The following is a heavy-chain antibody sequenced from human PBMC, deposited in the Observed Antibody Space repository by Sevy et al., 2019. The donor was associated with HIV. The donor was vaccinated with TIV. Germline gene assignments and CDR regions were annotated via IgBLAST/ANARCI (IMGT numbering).Heavy chain of an antibody. CDR3: ARDRIYYDSSGYADY. CDR2: ISAYNGNT. D-gene: IGHD3-22*01. Sequence: ASVKVSCKASGYTFTSYGISWVRQAPGQGLEWMGWISAYNGNTNYAQKLQGRVTMTTDTSTSTAYMELRSLRSDDTAVYYCARDRIYYDSSGYADYWGQGTLVTVSS. V-gene: IGHV1-18*01. J-gene: IGHJ4*02. CDR1: GYTFTSYG.